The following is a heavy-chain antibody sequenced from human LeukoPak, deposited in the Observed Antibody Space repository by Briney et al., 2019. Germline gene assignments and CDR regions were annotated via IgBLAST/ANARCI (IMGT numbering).Heavy chain of an antibody. CDR3: ARDNPLYSSGWSLFGAFDI. CDR2: ISSSGSTI. D-gene: IGHD6-19*01. Sequence: GGSLRLSCAASGFTFSSYEMNWVRQAPGKGLEWVSYISSSGSTIYYADSVKGRSTISRDNAKNSLYLQMNSLRAEDTAVYYCARDNPLYSSGWSLFGAFDIWGQGTMVTVSS. CDR1: GFTFSSYE. V-gene: IGHV3-48*03. J-gene: IGHJ3*02.